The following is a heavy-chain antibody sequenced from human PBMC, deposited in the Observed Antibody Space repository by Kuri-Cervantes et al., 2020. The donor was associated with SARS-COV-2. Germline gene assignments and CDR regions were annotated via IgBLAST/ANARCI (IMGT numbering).Heavy chain of an antibody. CDR2: ISYDGSNK. Sequence: GGSLRLSCAASGFTFSSYAMHWVRQAPGKGLEWVAVISYDGSNKYYADSVKGRFTISRDNSKNTLYLQMNSLRAEDTAVYYCARDGPVLRFLEWLPGYYFDYWGQGTLVTVSS. D-gene: IGHD3-3*01. V-gene: IGHV3-30-3*01. CDR3: ARDGPVLRFLEWLPGYYFDY. CDR1: GFTFSSYA. J-gene: IGHJ4*02.